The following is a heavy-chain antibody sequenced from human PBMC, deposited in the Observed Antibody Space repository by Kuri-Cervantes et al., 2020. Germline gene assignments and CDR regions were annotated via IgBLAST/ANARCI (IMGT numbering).Heavy chain of an antibody. V-gene: IGHV3-21*01. Sequence: GGSLRLSCAASGFTFSTYWMSWVRQAPGKGLQWVSGSTSGGSSTYYADSVKGRFTISRDNAKNSLYLQMNSLRAEDTAVYYCARDQAVAGPYYYYYYMDVWGKGTTVTVSS. CDR3: ARDQAVAGPYYYYYYMDV. CDR2: STSGGSST. J-gene: IGHJ6*03. D-gene: IGHD6-19*01. CDR1: GFTFSTYW.